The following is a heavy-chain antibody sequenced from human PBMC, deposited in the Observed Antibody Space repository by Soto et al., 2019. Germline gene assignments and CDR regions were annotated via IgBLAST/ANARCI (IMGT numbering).Heavy chain of an antibody. CDR3: AKEGGDYNYYYWDV. D-gene: IGHD4-17*01. J-gene: IGHJ6*03. Sequence: EVHLLESGGGLVQPGGSLRLSCAASGFTFSSCAMTWVRQAPGKGLEWVSEVSGGADYTYYADSVKGRFTISRDNSKNTLFLQMNSLRAEDTAVYYCAKEGGDYNYYYWDVWGKGTTVTVSS. CDR1: GFTFSSCA. V-gene: IGHV3-23*01. CDR2: VSGGADYT.